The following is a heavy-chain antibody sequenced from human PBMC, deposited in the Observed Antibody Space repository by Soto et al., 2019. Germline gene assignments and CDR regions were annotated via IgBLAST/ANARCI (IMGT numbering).Heavy chain of an antibody. J-gene: IGHJ6*02. V-gene: IGHV4-31*03. CDR2: IYYSGST. CDR3: ARDTGDNYDGMDV. CDR1: GGSISSGGYY. Sequence: QVQLQESGPGLVKPSQTLSLTCTVSGGSISSGGYYWSWIRQHPGKGLEWIGYIYYSGSTYYNPSIKSRVTISVDTSKNQFSLKLSSVTGADTAVYYWARDTGDNYDGMDVWGQGTTVTVSS. D-gene: IGHD4-17*01.